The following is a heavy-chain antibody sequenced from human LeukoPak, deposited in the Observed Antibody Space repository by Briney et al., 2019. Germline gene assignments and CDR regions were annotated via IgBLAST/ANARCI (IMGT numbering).Heavy chain of an antibody. V-gene: IGHV3-7*01. J-gene: IGHJ4*02. CDR1: GFTFSSSW. Sequence: GGSLRLSCAASGFTFSSSWMSWVRQAPGKGLEWVADIKQDGSEKSYVDSVKGRFTTSRDDAKTSLYLQMISLRAEDTAVYYCVKDLRGPEGFWGQGTLVIVSS. D-gene: IGHD2-2*01. CDR2: IKQDGSEK. CDR3: VKDLRGPEGF.